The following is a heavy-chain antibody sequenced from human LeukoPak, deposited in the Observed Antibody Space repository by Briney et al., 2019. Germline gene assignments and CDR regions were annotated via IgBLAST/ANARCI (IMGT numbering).Heavy chain of an antibody. D-gene: IGHD1-26*01. V-gene: IGHV1-2*02. CDR1: GYTFTGYY. J-gene: IGHJ4*02. Sequence: GASVKVSCMASGYTFTGYYMHWVRQAPGQGLEWMGWINPNSGGTNYAQKFQGRVTMTRDTSISTAYMELSRLRSDDTAVYYCARDLGGESGSYYPSVAFDYWGQGTLVTVSS. CDR3: ARDLGGESGSYYPSVAFDY. CDR2: INPNSGGT.